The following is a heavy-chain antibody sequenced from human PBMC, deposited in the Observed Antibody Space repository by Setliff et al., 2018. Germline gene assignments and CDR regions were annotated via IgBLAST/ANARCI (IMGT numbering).Heavy chain of an antibody. D-gene: IGHD3-10*01. J-gene: IGHJ5*02. CDR2: IHASGST. Sequence: SETLSLTCAVYGGSFSGDHYWSWIRQPAGKGLEWIGRIHASGSTNYNPSLKSRVTISVDTSKNQFSLKLTSVTAADTAVYYCARSGDYGSGRLSPWGQGTLVTVSS. CDR3: ARSGDYGSGRLSP. CDR1: GGSFSGDHY. V-gene: IGHV4-59*10.